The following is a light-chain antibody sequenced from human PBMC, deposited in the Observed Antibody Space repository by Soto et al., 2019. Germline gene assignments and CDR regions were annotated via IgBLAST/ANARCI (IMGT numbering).Light chain of an antibody. Sequence: EIVLTQSPGTLSLSPGERATLSCRDSQSVSSTYLAWYQQKPGQAPRPLIYGASSRATGIPDRFSGSGSGTDFTLTISRLEPEDFAVYYCQQYGSSPPITFGQGTRLDIK. CDR1: QSVSSTY. CDR2: GAS. V-gene: IGKV3-20*01. CDR3: QQYGSSPPIT. J-gene: IGKJ5*01.